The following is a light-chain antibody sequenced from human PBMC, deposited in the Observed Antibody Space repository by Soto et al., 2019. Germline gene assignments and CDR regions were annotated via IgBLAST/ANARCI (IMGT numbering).Light chain of an antibody. CDR2: VXGSGSX. V-gene: IGLV4-60*03. CDR1: SGHSSYI. Sequence: QSVLTQSSSASASLGSSVKLTCTLSSGHSSYIIAWHQQQPGKAXRYLLKVXGSGSXXXXXXXXXXFSXSSSXXDXYLXXXXXXXXXXADYXCETWDRNSWVFGGGTKLTVL. J-gene: IGLJ3*02. CDR3: ETWDRNSWV.